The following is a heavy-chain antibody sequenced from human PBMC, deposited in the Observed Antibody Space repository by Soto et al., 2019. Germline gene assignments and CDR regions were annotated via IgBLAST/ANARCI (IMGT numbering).Heavy chain of an antibody. CDR2: ISYDGSNK. J-gene: IGHJ4*02. CDR3: ARDLNY. CDR1: GFTFSSYA. Sequence: QVQLVESGGGVVQPGRSLRLSCAASGFTFSSYAMHWVRQAPGKGLEWVAVISYDGSNKYYADSVKGRFTISRDNSKNTLYLQMNSLRAEDTAVYHCARDLNYWGQGTLVTVSS. V-gene: IGHV3-30-3*01.